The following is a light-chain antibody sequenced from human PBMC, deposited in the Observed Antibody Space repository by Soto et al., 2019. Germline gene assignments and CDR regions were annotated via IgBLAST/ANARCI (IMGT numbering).Light chain of an antibody. Sequence: EIVLTQSPVTLSVSPGERVTLSCMASQSVRSHLAWYQQKPGKAPRLLIFGASTRATGIPDRFSGSGSGTDFTLTISRLESGDFAVYYCQQFGTSLPITFGQGTKVDI. J-gene: IGKJ1*01. CDR1: QSVRSH. CDR2: GAS. CDR3: QQFGTSLPIT. V-gene: IGKV3-20*01.